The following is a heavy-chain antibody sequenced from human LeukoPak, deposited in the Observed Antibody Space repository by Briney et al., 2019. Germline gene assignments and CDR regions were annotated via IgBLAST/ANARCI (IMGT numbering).Heavy chain of an antibody. J-gene: IGHJ5*02. CDR3: ASQQGVTTATAFDP. Sequence: ASVKVSFKASGYTFTSYGISWVRPAPGQGLEWMGWISTYNGNTNYSQKLQGRVTMTTDTSTSTAYMELRSLRSDDTAVYYCASQQGVTTATAFDPWGQGTLVTVSS. CDR2: ISTYNGNT. V-gene: IGHV1-18*01. CDR1: GYTFTSYG. D-gene: IGHD4-17*01.